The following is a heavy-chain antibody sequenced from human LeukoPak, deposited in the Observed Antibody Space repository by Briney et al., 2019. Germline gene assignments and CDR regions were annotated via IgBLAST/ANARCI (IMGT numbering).Heavy chain of an antibody. CDR1: GFTFSSYG. V-gene: IGHV3-33*06. CDR2: IWYDGSNK. Sequence: GGSLRLSCAASGFTFSSYGMHWVRQAPGKGREWVAVIWYDGSNKYYADSVKGRFTISTDNSKNTLYLQMNSLRAEDTAVYYCAKEGSSWSSSDFDYWGQGTLVTVSS. CDR3: AKEGSSWSSSDFDY. J-gene: IGHJ4*02. D-gene: IGHD6-13*01.